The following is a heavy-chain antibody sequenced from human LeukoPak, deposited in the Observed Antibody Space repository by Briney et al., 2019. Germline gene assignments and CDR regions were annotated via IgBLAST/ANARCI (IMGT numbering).Heavy chain of an antibody. J-gene: IGHJ4*02. V-gene: IGHV1-69*05. Sequence: SVKVSCKASGGTFSSYAISWVRQAPGQGLEWMGGIIPIFGTANYAQKFQGRVTITTDESTSTAYMELSSLRSEDTAVYYCAKERQRWLQPDFDYWGQGTLVTVSS. CDR3: AKERQRWLQPDFDY. CDR1: GGTFSSYA. D-gene: IGHD5-24*01. CDR2: IIPIFGTA.